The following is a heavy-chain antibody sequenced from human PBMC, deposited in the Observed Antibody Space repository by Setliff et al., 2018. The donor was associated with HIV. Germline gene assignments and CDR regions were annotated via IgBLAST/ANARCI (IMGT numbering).Heavy chain of an antibody. Sequence: SETLSLTCAVYGGSFSGYYWSWIRQTPGKGLERIGEIDHSGGTKYNPSLKSRVTISLDTSKNQFSLKWSSVTAADTAVYYCARARFWSGYYTGDNYYYMDVWGKGTTVTVSS. CDR1: GGSFSGYY. J-gene: IGHJ6*03. D-gene: IGHD3-3*01. CDR2: IDHSGGT. V-gene: IGHV4-34*01. CDR3: ARARFWSGYYTGDNYYYMDV.